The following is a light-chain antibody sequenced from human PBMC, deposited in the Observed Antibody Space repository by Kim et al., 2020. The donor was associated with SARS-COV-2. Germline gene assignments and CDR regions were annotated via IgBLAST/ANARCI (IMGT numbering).Light chain of an antibody. Sequence: GPSIPISCTGTISDIGAVNYVSWFQQHPGRAPKLLIYDVSERPSGISNRFSGSTSGYTASLTISGLQAEDEADYYCSSYTTANTRLFGAGTKVTVL. V-gene: IGLV2-14*03. CDR1: ISDIGAVNY. J-gene: IGLJ1*01. CDR3: SSYTTANTRL. CDR2: DVS.